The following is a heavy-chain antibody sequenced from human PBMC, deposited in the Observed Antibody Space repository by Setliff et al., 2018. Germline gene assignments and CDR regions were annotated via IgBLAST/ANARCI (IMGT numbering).Heavy chain of an antibody. V-gene: IGHV4-61*09. CDR3: ARDCYYGSGSYLGRSGSYYYYYGMDV. CDR1: GGSIRSGSYY. Sequence: LSLTCTVSGGSIRSGSYYWSWIRQPAGKGLEWIGHIYTSGSTNYNPSLKSRVTISVDTSKNQFSLKLSSVTAADTAVYYCARDCYYGSGSYLGRSGSYYYYYGMDVWGQGTTVTVSS. CDR2: IYTSGST. J-gene: IGHJ6*02. D-gene: IGHD3-10*01.